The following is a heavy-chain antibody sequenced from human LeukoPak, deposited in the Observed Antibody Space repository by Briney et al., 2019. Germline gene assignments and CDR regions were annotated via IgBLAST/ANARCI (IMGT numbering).Heavy chain of an antibody. J-gene: IGHJ3*02. CDR2: ISAYNGNT. V-gene: IGHV1-18*01. CDR3: ARDQSVRLLQTSSTYFKHVFAI. CDR1: GGTFNSYA. D-gene: IGHD6-13*01. Sequence: EASVKVSCKASGGTFNSYAISWMRQAPGLGLEWMGWISAYNGNTNYAQKVQGRVTMTTDTSTSTAYMELRSLRFDDTAVYYCARDQSVRLLQTSSTYFKHVFAIWGQGSMVTVSS.